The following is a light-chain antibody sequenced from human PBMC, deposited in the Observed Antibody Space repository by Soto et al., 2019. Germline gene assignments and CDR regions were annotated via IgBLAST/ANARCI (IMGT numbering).Light chain of an antibody. J-gene: IGLJ2*01. CDR2: EVS. CDR1: SSDVGGYNY. Sequence: QSALTQPPSASGSPGQSGTISCTGTSSDVGGYNYVSWYQQHPGKAPKLMIYEVSKRPSGVPDRFSGSKSGNTASLTVSGLQAEDEAGYYCSSYAGSNNVIFGGGTKLTVL. V-gene: IGLV2-8*01. CDR3: SSYAGSNNVI.